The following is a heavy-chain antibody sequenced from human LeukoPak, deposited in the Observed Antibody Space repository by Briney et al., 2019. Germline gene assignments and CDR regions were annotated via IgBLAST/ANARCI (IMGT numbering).Heavy chain of an antibody. CDR2: IYYSGST. Sequence: SETLSLTCTVSGGSISSSSYYWGWIRQPPGKGLEWIGSIYYSGSTYYNPSLKSRVTISVDTSKNQFSLKLSSVTAADTAVYYCARDLAFYDSTLELRVRAFDIWGQGTMVTVSS. D-gene: IGHD3-22*01. CDR1: GGSISSSSYY. V-gene: IGHV4-39*07. CDR3: ARDLAFYDSTLELRVRAFDI. J-gene: IGHJ3*02.